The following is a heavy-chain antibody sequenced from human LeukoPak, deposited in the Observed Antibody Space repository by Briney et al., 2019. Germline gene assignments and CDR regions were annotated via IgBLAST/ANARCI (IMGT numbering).Heavy chain of an antibody. CDR2: ISSSSSTI. CDR3: AKGAEEGVVITSVYYYYMDV. CDR1: GFTFSSYS. J-gene: IGHJ6*03. D-gene: IGHD3-22*01. V-gene: IGHV3-48*01. Sequence: GGSLRLSCAASGFTFSSYSMNWVRQAPGKGLEWVSYISSSSSTIYYADSVKGRFTISRDNAKNSLYLQMNTLRAADTAVYYCAKGAEEGVVITSVYYYYMDVWGKGTTVTISS.